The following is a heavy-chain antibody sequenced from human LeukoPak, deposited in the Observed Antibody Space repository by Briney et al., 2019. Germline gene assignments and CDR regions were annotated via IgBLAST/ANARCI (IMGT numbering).Heavy chain of an antibody. J-gene: IGHJ3*02. CDR2: ISAYNGNT. Sequence: GASVKVSCKASGYTFTSYGISWVRQAPGQGLEWMGWISAYNGNTNYAQKLQGRVTMTTDTSTSTAYMELRSLRSDDTAVYYCAREAWALAQYDSSGYNNDAFDIWGQGTMVTVSS. D-gene: IGHD3-22*01. CDR1: GYTFTSYG. CDR3: AREAWALAQYDSSGYNNDAFDI. V-gene: IGHV1-18*01.